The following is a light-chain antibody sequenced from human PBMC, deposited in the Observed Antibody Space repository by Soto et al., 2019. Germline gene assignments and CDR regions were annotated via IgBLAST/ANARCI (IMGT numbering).Light chain of an antibody. V-gene: IGLV1-44*01. CDR3: AAWDHSLNAFYV. J-gene: IGLJ1*01. Sequence: QSVLTQPPSASGTPGQRVTISCSGSSSNIGSNYVNWYQQLPGTAPKLLIYSNNQRPSGVPDRFSGSKSGTSASLAISGLQSEDEAGYYCAAWDHSLNAFYVFGTGTKVTVL. CDR2: SNN. CDR1: SSNIGSNY.